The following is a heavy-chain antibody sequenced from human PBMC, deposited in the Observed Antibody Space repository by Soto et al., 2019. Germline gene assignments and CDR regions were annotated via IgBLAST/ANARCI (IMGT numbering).Heavy chain of an antibody. Sequence: VGSLRLSCAASGFNFNNYAMHWVRQAPGKGLEWVAVVTFDGSRTYYADSVKGRFTISRDSSNNTVSLQMNSLTNEDTAVYYCAKAGWGGDYYYGLDVWGQGTTVTVSS. CDR2: VTFDGSRT. CDR1: GFNFNNYA. V-gene: IGHV3-30*18. J-gene: IGHJ6*02. CDR3: AKAGWGGDYYYGLDV. D-gene: IGHD2-21*01.